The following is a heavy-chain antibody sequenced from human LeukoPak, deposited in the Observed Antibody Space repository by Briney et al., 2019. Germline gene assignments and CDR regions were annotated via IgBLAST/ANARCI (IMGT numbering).Heavy chain of an antibody. CDR1: GGSISSYY. V-gene: IGHV4-59*01. CDR3: ARGGGYEGLDY. Sequence: PSETLSLTCTVSGGSISSYYWSWIRQPPGKGLEWIGYIYYSGSTNYNPSLKNRVTISVDTSKNQFSLKLSSVTAADTAVYYCARGGGYEGLDYWGQGTLVTVSS. CDR2: IYYSGST. D-gene: IGHD5-12*01. J-gene: IGHJ4*02.